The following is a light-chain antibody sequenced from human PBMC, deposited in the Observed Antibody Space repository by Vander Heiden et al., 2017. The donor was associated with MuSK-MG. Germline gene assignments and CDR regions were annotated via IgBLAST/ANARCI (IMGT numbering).Light chain of an antibody. J-gene: IGLJ2*01. Sequence: QSALTQPPSASGSPGQSVTISCTGTSSDIGGYNYVSWYQQHPGKAPKLMIYEVTKRPSGVPDRFSGSKSDNPASLTGSGLQTEDEADYYCSSYGGSNNLLFGGGTKLTVL. V-gene: IGLV2-8*01. CDR3: SSYGGSNNLL. CDR1: SSDIGGYNY. CDR2: EVT.